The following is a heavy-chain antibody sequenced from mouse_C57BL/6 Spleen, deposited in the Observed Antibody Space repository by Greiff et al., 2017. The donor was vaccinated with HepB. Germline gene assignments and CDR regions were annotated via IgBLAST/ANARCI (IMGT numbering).Heavy chain of an antibody. Sequence: VHVKQSVAELVRPGASVKLSCTASGFNIKNTYMHWVKQRPEQGLEWIGRIDPANGNTKYAPKFQGKATITADTSSNTAYLQLSSLTSEDTAIYYCAPYGSPPCWYFDGWGTGTPVTVSS. CDR2: IDPANGNT. CDR3: APYGSPPCWYFDG. V-gene: IGHV14-3*01. J-gene: IGHJ1*03. CDR1: GFNIKNTY. D-gene: IGHD1-1*01.